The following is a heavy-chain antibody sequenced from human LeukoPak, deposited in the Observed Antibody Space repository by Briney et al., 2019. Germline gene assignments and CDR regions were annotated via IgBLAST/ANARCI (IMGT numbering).Heavy chain of an antibody. J-gene: IGHJ4*02. CDR2: ISSSSSYI. D-gene: IGHD5-24*01. V-gene: IGHV3-21*04. CDR1: GFTFSSYS. Sequence: PGGSLRLSCAASGFTFSSYSMNWVRQAPGKGLEWVSSISSSSSYIYYADSVKGRFTISRDNSKNTLYLQMNSLRVEDTAVYYCARDGVDEYNYLYGMDVWGQGTLITVSS. CDR3: ARDGVDEYNYLYGMDV.